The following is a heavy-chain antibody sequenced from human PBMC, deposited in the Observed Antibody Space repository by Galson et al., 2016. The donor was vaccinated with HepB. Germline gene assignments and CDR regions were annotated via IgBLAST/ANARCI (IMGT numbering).Heavy chain of an antibody. CDR2: ITCTGAST. Sequence: SLRLSCAASGFTFSNYAMSCVRQAPGKGLEWVAAITCTGASTYYADSAQGRFTISRDNSKNTLFLQLNTLRADDTAAYYCGLGQDEMPTIFDFWGQGALVTVSS. CDR3: GLGQDEMPTIFDF. V-gene: IGHV3-23*01. D-gene: IGHD3-3*01. CDR1: GFTFSNYA. J-gene: IGHJ4*02.